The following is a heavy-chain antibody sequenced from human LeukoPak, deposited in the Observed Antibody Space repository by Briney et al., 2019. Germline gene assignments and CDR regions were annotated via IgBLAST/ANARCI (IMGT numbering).Heavy chain of an antibody. CDR1: GFTFSDYY. V-gene: IGHV3-11*01. CDR3: ARSRSYSSSRDNWFDP. CDR2: ISSGGSTI. J-gene: IGHJ5*02. Sequence: GGSLRLSCAASGFTFSDYYMSWIRQAPGKGLEWVSYISSGGSTIYYADSVKGRFTISRDNAKNSLYLQMNSLRAEDTAVYYCARSRSYSSSRDNWFDPWGQGTLVTVSS. D-gene: IGHD6-13*01.